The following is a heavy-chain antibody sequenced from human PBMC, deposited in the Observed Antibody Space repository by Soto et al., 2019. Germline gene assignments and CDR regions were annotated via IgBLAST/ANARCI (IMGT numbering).Heavy chain of an antibody. Sequence: GASVKVSCKASGYTFTSYGISWVRQAPGQGLEWMGWISAYNGNTNYAQKLQGRVTMTTDTSTSTAYMELRSLRSDDTAVYYCARDPPSWYCSGGSCYATDYYYYGMDVWGQGTTVTVSS. CDR3: ARDPPSWYCSGGSCYATDYYYYGMDV. CDR2: ISAYNGNT. J-gene: IGHJ6*02. D-gene: IGHD2-15*01. CDR1: GYTFTSYG. V-gene: IGHV1-18*01.